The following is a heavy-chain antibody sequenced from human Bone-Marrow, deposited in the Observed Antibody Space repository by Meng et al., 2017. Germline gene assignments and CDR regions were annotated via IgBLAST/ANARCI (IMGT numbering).Heavy chain of an antibody. V-gene: IGHV4-39*01. D-gene: IGHD6-6*01. J-gene: IGHJ4*02. CDR2: IYYRGST. Sequence: QLKLQESGPGLVKPSATLSRTCTASGGSISSNTYYWGWIRQPPGKGLEWIGTIYYRGSTYYNPSLKSRVTISVDTSKNQFSLKLSSVTAADTAVYYCARRGGSSSGNVDYWGQGTLVTVSS. CDR1: GGSISSNTYY. CDR3: ARRGGSSSGNVDY.